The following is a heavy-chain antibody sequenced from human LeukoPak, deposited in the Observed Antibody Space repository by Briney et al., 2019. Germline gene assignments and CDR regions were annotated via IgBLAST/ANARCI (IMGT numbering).Heavy chain of an antibody. D-gene: IGHD1-26*01. Sequence: GGSLRLSCETSGFIFSSYWMSWFRQAPGKGLEWVANIKEDGREKNYVDSVKGRFTISRDNTKDSLYLQMNRLRAEDTAIYYCARRGGSYYADDYWGQGNQVTVSS. J-gene: IGHJ4*02. CDR3: ARRGGSYYADDY. V-gene: IGHV3-7*01. CDR1: GFIFSSYW. CDR2: IKEDGREK.